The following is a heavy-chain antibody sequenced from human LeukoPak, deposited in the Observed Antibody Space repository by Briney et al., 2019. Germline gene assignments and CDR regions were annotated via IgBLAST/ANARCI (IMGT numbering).Heavy chain of an antibody. V-gene: IGHV3-48*03. Sequence: GGSLRLSCAGSGSTFSSYEMNWVRQAPGKGLEWVSYISRSGNTIYYADTVKGRFTISRDNAKNSLYLQMNSLRADDTAVYHCARDAGLPFSNWHFDLWGHGTLVSVSS. D-gene: IGHD2/OR15-2a*01. J-gene: IGHJ2*01. CDR1: GSTFSSYE. CDR3: ARDAGLPFSNWHFDL. CDR2: ISRSGNTI.